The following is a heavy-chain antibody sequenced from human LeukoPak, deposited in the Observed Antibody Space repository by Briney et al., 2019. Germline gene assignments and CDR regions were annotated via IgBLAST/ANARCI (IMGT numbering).Heavy chain of an antibody. D-gene: IGHD6-13*01. CDR2: INPSGGGT. V-gene: IGHV1-46*01. Sequence: GASVKVSCKSSGYTFTSYYIHWVRQAPGQGLEWMGIINPSGGGTTYAQKFQGRVTMTRDMSTSTVYMELSSLRSSEDTAVYYCARETDIAAAANYFDYWGQGSLVTVSS. CDR1: GYTFTSYY. CDR3: ARETDIAAAANYFDY. J-gene: IGHJ4*02.